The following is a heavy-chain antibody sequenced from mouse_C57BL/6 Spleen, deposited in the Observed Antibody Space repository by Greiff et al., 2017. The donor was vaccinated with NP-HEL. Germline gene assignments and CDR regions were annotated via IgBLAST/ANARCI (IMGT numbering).Heavy chain of an antibody. CDR1: GYTFTGYW. Sequence: VQLQQSGAELMKPGASVKLSCKAPGYTFTGYWIEWVKQRPGHGLEWIGEILPGSGSTNYNEKFKGKATFTADTSSNTAYMQLSSLTTEDSAIYYCARFGPRECTVVARDYWGQGTTLTVSS. J-gene: IGHJ2*01. V-gene: IGHV1-9*01. CDR3: ARFGPRECTVVARDY. D-gene: IGHD1-1*01. CDR2: ILPGSGST.